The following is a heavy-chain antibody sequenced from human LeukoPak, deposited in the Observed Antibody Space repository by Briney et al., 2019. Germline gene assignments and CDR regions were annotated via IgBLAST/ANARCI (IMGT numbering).Heavy chain of an antibody. J-gene: IGHJ4*02. D-gene: IGHD3-10*01. Sequence: GGSLRLSCAASGFTFKNVVMSWVRLAPGKGLEYVSSISSKGDSTYYADSVRGRFTISRDNSRNTLYLQMSGLRTEDTAVYYCVKDRAVEYWGQGTLVTVSS. CDR3: VKDRAVEY. CDR2: ISSKGDST. V-gene: IGHV3-64D*06. CDR1: GFTFKNVV.